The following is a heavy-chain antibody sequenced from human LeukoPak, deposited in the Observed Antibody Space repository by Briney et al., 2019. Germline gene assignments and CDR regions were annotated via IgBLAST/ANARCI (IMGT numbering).Heavy chain of an antibody. CDR2: ISGSGGST. Sequence: HPGGSLRLSCAASGFTFSSYAMSWVRQAPGKGLEWVSAISGSGGSTYYADSVKGRFTISRDNSKNTLYLQMNSLRAEDTAVYYCAKVTIFAPRFDYWGQGTLVTVSS. V-gene: IGHV3-23*01. CDR3: AKVTIFAPRFDY. CDR1: GFTFSSYA. J-gene: IGHJ4*02. D-gene: IGHD3-3*01.